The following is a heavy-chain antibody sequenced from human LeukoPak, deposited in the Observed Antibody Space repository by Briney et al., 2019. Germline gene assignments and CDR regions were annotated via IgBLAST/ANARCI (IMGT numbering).Heavy chain of an antibody. D-gene: IGHD4-17*01. Sequence: GASVKVSCKASGGTFSSYAISWVRQAPGQGLEWMGGIIPIFGTANYAQKFQGRVTITADESTSTAYMELSSLRSEDTAVYYCARESTYGDYGWFDPWGQGTLVTVSS. V-gene: IGHV1-69*13. CDR3: ARESTYGDYGWFDP. J-gene: IGHJ5*02. CDR1: GGTFSSYA. CDR2: IIPIFGTA.